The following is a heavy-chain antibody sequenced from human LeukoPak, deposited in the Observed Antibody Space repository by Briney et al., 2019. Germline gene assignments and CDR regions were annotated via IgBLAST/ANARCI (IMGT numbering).Heavy chain of an antibody. D-gene: IGHD6-19*01. V-gene: IGHV4-59*01. J-gene: IGHJ4*02. CDR3: ARVASGYSSGWYDY. Sequence: SETLSLTCTVSGGSISGYYWSWIRQPPGKGLEWIGYIYYSGSTNYNPSLKSRVTISVDTSKNQFSLKLSSVTAADTAVYYCARVASGYSSGWYDYWGQGTLVTVSS. CDR2: IYYSGST. CDR1: GGSISGYY.